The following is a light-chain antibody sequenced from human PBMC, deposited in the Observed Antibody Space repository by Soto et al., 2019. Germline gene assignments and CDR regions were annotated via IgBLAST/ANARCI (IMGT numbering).Light chain of an antibody. J-gene: IGKJ4*01. CDR1: QGISNY. V-gene: IGKV1-27*01. CDR2: AAS. CDR3: QKYNSAPPALT. Sequence: DIQMTQSPSSLSASVGDRVTITCRASQGISNYLAWYQQKPGKVPKLLIYAASTLQSGVPSRFSGSGSGTDFTLTISSLQPEEVATYYCQKYNSAPPALTFGGGTKVEIK.